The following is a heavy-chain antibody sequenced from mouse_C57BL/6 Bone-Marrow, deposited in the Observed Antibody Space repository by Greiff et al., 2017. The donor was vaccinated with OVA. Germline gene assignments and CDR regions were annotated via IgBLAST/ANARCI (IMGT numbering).Heavy chain of an antibody. D-gene: IGHD1-1*01. Sequence: QVQLKESGPELVKPGASVKISCKASGYAFSSSWMNWVKQRPGKGLEWIGRIYPGDGDTNYNGKFKGKATLTADKSSSTAYMQLSSLTSEDSAVYFCARGYYGSSYQFYAMDYWGQGTSVTVSS. CDR1: GYAFSSSW. CDR3: ARGYYGSSYQFYAMDY. V-gene: IGHV1-82*01. J-gene: IGHJ4*01. CDR2: IYPGDGDT.